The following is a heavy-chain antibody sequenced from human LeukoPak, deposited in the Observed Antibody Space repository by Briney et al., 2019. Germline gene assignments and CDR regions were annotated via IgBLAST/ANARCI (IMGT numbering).Heavy chain of an antibody. J-gene: IGHJ4*02. CDR2: IYSGGTT. V-gene: IGHV3-53*01. CDR3: ARVPGAYGSGSGWYFDY. D-gene: IGHD3-10*01. Sequence: GGSLRLSCAASGFTFSSYWMSWVRQAPGKGLEWVSVIYSGGTTYYADSVKGRFTISRDNSENTLYLLMNNLRAEDTAVYYCARVPGAYGSGSGWYFDYWGQGNLVTVSS. CDR1: GFTFSSYW.